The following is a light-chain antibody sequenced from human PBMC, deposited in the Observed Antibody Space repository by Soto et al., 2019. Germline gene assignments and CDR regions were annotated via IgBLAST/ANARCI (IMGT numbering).Light chain of an antibody. CDR2: DVS. J-gene: IGLJ2*01. Sequence: QSALTQPASVSGSAGQSITISCTGTSSDVGGYNYVSWYQQHPGKAPKLMIYDVSNRPSGVSNRFSGSKSGNTASLTISGRQAEDEADYYCSSYTSSSTLVFGGGTKLTVL. CDR3: SSYTSSSTLV. V-gene: IGLV2-14*01. CDR1: SSDVGGYNY.